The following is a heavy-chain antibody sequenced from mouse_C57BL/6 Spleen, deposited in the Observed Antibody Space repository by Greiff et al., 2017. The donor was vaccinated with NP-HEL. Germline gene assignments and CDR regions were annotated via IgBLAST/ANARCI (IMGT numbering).Heavy chain of an antibody. J-gene: IGHJ2*01. CDR2: IDPENGDT. Sequence: ESGAELVRPGASVKLSCTASGFNIKDDYMHWVKQRPEQGLEWIGWIDPENGDTEYASKFQGKATITADTSSNTAYLQLSSLTSEDTAVYYCTTGDYGSSYGYWGQGTTLTVSS. D-gene: IGHD1-1*01. CDR1: GFNIKDDY. V-gene: IGHV14-4*01. CDR3: TTGDYGSSYGY.